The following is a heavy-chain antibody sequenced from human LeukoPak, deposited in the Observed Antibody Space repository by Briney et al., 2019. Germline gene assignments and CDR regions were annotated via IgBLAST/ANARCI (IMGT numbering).Heavy chain of an antibody. CDR2: IYSGGST. CDR1: GFTVSTNY. J-gene: IGHJ4*02. V-gene: IGHV3-53*01. D-gene: IGHD1-26*01. CDR3: ASTSYGSFDY. Sequence: AGGSLRLSCAASGFTVSTNYMSWVRQAPGKGLEWVSVIYSGGSTYYADSVKGRFTISRDNAKNSLYLQMNSLRAEDTAVYYCASTSYGSFDYWGQGTLVTVSS.